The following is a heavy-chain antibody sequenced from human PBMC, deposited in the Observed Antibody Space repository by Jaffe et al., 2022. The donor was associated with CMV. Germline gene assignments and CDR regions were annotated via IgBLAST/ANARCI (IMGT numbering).Heavy chain of an antibody. J-gene: IGHJ6*03. Sequence: EVQLVESGGGLVQPGGSLRLSCAAFGFTFGTYGMTWVRQAPGKGLEWVANIKQDGSEKYYVDSVKGRFTVSRDNAKNSLYLEMNSLRAEDTAVYYCAREGEAPAAPGGYYYYYSYMDVWGKGTTVTVSS. D-gene: IGHD2-2*01. V-gene: IGHV3-7*03. CDR3: AREGEAPAAPGGYYYYYSYMDV. CDR2: IKQDGSEK. CDR1: GFTFGTYG.